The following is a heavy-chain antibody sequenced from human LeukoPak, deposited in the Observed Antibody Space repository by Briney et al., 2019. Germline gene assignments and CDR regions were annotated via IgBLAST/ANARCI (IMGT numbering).Heavy chain of an antibody. D-gene: IGHD4-23*01. CDR2: ISSDGTIK. V-gene: IGHV3-30*04. CDR1: GFIFNNYA. CDR3: ARTLRWYIGGAFDI. J-gene: IGHJ3*02. Sequence: GGSLRLSCAASGFIFNNYAMNWVRQAPGKGLEWVAVISSDGTIKYYADSVRGRFIISRDNSRNTLYLQMNSLRAEDTAVYYCARTLRWYIGGAFDIWGQGTMVTVSS.